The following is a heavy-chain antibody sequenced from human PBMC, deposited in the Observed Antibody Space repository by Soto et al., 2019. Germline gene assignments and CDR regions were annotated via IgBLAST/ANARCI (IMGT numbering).Heavy chain of an antibody. CDR2: IYYSGST. CDR3: ARDLLYHGFDP. Sequence: QVQLQESGPGLVKPSQTLSLTGTVSGGSISSGGYYWSWIRQHPGKGLEWIGYIYYSGSTYYNPSLRRRVTISVDTSKNQFSRKLSSVTAADTAVYYCARDLLYHGFDPWGQGTLVTVSS. D-gene: IGHD2-2*01. V-gene: IGHV4-31*03. CDR1: GGSISSGGYY. J-gene: IGHJ5*02.